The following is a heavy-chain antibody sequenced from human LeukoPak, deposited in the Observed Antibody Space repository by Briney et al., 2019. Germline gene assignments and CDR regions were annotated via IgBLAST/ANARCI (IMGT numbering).Heavy chain of an antibody. J-gene: IGHJ5*02. D-gene: IGHD1-26*01. Sequence: SETLSLTCTVSGGSISSSSYYWGWIRQPPGKGLEWIGSIYYSGSIYYNPSLKSRVTISVDTSKNQFSLKLSSVTAADTAVYYCARQKGSHNWFDPWGQGTLVTVSS. CDR2: IYYSGSI. CDR1: GGSISSSSYY. CDR3: ARQKGSHNWFDP. V-gene: IGHV4-39*01.